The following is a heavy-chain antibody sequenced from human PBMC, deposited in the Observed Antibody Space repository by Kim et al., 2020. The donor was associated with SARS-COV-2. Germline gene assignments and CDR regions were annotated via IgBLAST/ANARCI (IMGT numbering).Heavy chain of an antibody. V-gene: IGHV1-69*13. Sequence: SVKVSCKASGGTFSSYAISWVRQAPGQGLEWMGGIIPIFGTANYAQKFQGRVTITADESTSTAYMELSSLRSEDTAVYYCARDRFSYYYDSSGPHWGRYSDNYYYYYGMDVWGQGTTVTVSS. J-gene: IGHJ6*02. CDR2: IIPIFGTA. D-gene: IGHD3-22*01. CDR3: ARDRFSYYYDSSGPHWGRYSDNYYYYYGMDV. CDR1: GGTFSSYA.